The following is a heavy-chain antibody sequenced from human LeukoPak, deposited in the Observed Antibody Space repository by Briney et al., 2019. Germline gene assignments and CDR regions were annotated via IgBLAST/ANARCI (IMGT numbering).Heavy chain of an antibody. V-gene: IGHV3-53*01. Sequence: GGSLSLSCAASRFLVSSNYMSWVRQAPGKGLEWVSIIYSGGSTYYADSVKGRFTISRDDSKNTLYLQMNSLRAEDTAVYYCARHLSGDDIWGQGTMVTVSS. CDR3: ARHLSGDDI. CDR1: RFLVSSNY. J-gene: IGHJ3*02. CDR2: IYSGGST. D-gene: IGHD4-17*01.